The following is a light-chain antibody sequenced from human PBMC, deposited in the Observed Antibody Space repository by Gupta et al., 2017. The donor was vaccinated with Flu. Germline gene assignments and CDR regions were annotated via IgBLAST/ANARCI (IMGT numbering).Light chain of an antibody. CDR3: CSFAGSYTLV. Sequence: QSALTQPRSVSGSPGQSVTISCTGTSSDIGDYDYVSWFQQHPGKAPKLLIYDVTKRSSGVPARFSGSKSGNTASLTISGLQAADEADYHCCSFAGSYTLVFGGGTKLTVL. CDR1: SSDIGDYDY. J-gene: IGLJ2*01. CDR2: DVT. V-gene: IGLV2-11*01.